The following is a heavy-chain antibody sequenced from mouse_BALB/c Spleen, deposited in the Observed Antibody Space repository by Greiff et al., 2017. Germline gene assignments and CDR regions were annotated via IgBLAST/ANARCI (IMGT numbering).Heavy chain of an antibody. CDR1: GYTFTDYN. V-gene: IGHV1S29*02. Sequence: EVQLQQSGPELVKPGASVKISCKASGYTFTDYNMHWVKQSHGKSLEWIGYIYPYNGGTGYNQKFKSKATLTVDNSSSTAYMELRSLTSEDSAVYYCASDYDYDRKAWFAYWGQGTLVTVSA. CDR3: ASDYDYDRKAWFAY. CDR2: IYPYNGGT. J-gene: IGHJ3*01. D-gene: IGHD2-4*01.